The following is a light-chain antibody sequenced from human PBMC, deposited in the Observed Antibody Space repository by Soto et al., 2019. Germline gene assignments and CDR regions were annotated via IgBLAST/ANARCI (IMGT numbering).Light chain of an antibody. CDR1: QSVRNN. J-gene: IGKJ1*01. V-gene: IGKV3-15*01. CDR3: QQYNTGPRT. CDR2: GAS. Sequence: VMTQSPATLSVSPGERALLSCRASQSVRNNLAGYQQKPDQAPSLLIFGASTRATCIPARFSGSGSGTEFTLTITSLQSEDLAVYYCQQYNTGPRTFGQGTNV.